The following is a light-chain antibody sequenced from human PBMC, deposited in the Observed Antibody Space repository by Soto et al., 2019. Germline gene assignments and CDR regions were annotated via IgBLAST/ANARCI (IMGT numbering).Light chain of an antibody. Sequence: DIVMTQSPDSLAVSLGERATINCKSSQSVLYSSNNKNYLAWYQQKPGQPPKLLIYWASTRESGVPDRFSDSGSGTDFTLTISSLQAEDVAVYSCQQYYSTPYTFGQGTKLEIK. CDR2: WAS. J-gene: IGKJ2*01. CDR3: QQYYSTPYT. CDR1: QSVLYSSNNKNY. V-gene: IGKV4-1*01.